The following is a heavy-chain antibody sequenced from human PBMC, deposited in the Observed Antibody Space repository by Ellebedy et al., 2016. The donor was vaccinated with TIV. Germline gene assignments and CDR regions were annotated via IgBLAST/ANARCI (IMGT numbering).Heavy chain of an antibody. CDR1: GFTFSNYW. CDR2: IIQVGSEK. D-gene: IGHD6-19*01. Sequence: GGSLRLSXAASGFTFSNYWMTWVRQAPGKGLEWLANIIQVGSEKYYVDSVKGRFTISRDNAENSLYLQINSLRVEDTAVYYCAREGSGWNHLDYWGQGTLVTVSS. V-gene: IGHV3-7*01. J-gene: IGHJ4*02. CDR3: AREGSGWNHLDY.